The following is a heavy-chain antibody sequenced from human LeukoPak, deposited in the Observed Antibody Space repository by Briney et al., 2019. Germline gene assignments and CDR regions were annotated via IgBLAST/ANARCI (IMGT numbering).Heavy chain of an antibody. CDR3: ARDDSGRSSGYFEFYHGMDV. D-gene: IGHD6-19*01. J-gene: IGHJ6*02. Sequence: SETLSLTCTVSGGSVSSGSYYWRWIRQPPGKGLEWIGYIYNSGSTNYNPSLKSRITMSVDTSKNQFSLKLSSVTAADTAVYYCARDDSGRSSGYFEFYHGMDVWGQGTTVTVSS. CDR1: GGSVSSGSYY. V-gene: IGHV4-61*01. CDR2: IYNSGST.